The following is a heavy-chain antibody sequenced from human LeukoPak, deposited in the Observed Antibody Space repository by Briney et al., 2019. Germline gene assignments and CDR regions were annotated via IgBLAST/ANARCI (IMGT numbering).Heavy chain of an antibody. J-gene: IGHJ5*02. Sequence: GGSLRLSCAASGFTVSSNYMSWVRQAPGKGLEWVSVIYSGGSTYYADSVKGRFTISRDNSKNTLYLQMNSLRAEDTAVYYCAREGRYCSGGSCYLNWFDPWGQGTLVTVSS. V-gene: IGHV3-53*01. CDR1: GFTVSSNY. CDR3: AREGRYCSGGSCYLNWFDP. CDR2: IYSGGST. D-gene: IGHD2-15*01.